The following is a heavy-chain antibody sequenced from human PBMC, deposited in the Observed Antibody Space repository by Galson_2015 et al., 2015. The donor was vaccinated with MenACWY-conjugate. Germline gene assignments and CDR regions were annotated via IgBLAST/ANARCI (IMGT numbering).Heavy chain of an antibody. CDR3: ARDTRRKTFDF. D-gene: IGHD2-2*01. CDR2: IIPVLGTT. J-gene: IGHJ4*02. V-gene: IGHV1-69*13. CDR1: GGTFSSYA. Sequence: SVKVSCKASGGTFSSYAISWVRQAPGQGLEWVGGIIPVLGTTDYAQTFQGRVTITADAHKSTAYMELSNLRSEDTAVYYCARDTRRKTFDFWGQGTLVTVSS.